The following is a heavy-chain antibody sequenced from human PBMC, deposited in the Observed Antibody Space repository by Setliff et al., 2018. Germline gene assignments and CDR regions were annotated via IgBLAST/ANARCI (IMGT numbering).Heavy chain of an antibody. V-gene: IGHV3-23*01. CDR3: VKGSSDSRPYYFDY. CDR2: ITHSGWDT. J-gene: IGHJ4*02. CDR1: GFTFRSYA. D-gene: IGHD2-2*01. Sequence: QAGGSLRLSCAASGFTFRSYAMSWVRQAPGKGLEWISAITHSGWDTYYADSVKGRFTISRANSQNTLVLQMNSLRVEDTAVYFCVKGSSDSRPYYFDYWGQGMLVTVSS.